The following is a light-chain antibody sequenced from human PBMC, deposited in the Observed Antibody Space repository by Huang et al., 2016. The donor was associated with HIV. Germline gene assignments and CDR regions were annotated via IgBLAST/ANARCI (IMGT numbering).Light chain of an antibody. J-gene: IGKJ1*01. V-gene: IGKV3-15*01. Sequence: EIVMTQSPATLSVSPGERATLSCRASQSVSNNLAWYQQQPGQAPRLRIYGPSTSATGIPARLSSNGSGTEFTLTISSLQSEDFALYYCQQYNNWPPWTFGQGTKVEIK. CDR3: QQYNNWPPWT. CDR1: QSVSNN. CDR2: GPS.